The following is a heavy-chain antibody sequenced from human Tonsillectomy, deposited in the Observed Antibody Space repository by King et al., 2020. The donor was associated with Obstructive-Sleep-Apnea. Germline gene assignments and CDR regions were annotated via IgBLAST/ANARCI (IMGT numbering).Heavy chain of an antibody. CDR2: IRASGGST. CDR1: GFAFTAYA. CDR3: AKGVFEPSQRAEIYGWDV. V-gene: IGHV3-23*04. D-gene: IGHD3-3*01. J-gene: IGHJ6*02. Sequence: VQLVESGGGLVQPGGSLRLSCAASGFAFTAYAMNWVRQAPGRGLEWVSGIRASGGSTYYADSVKGRFTVSRDNSKNTLYLQMNSLRVEDTAVYYCAKGVFEPSQRAEIYGWDVWGQGTTVTVSS.